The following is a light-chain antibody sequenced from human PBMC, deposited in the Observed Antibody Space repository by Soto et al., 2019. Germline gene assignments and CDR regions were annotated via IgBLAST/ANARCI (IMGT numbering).Light chain of an antibody. CDR2: GAS. CDR1: QSVSSN. Sequence: EIVMTQSPATLSVSPGERATLSCRASQSVSSNLAWYQQKPGQAPRLLIYGASTRATGIPARFSGSGSGTGCTITISSLLIEDFGVYYCQQYNNWPVYTIGQGTKLES. V-gene: IGKV3-15*01. CDR3: QQYNNWPVYT. J-gene: IGKJ2*01.